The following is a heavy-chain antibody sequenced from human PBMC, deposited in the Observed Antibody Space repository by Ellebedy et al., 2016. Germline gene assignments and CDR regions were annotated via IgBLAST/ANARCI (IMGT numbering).Heavy chain of an antibody. CDR1: GGTFSSYA. Sequence: ASVKVSCKASGGTFSSYAISWVRQAPGQGLEWMGWINPNSGGTNYAQKFQGWVTMTRDTSISTAYMELSSLRSEDTAVYYCARDRTTVYGEAAYWGQGTLVTVSS. CDR3: ARDRTTVYGEAAY. V-gene: IGHV1-2*04. D-gene: IGHD4-17*01. CDR2: INPNSGGT. J-gene: IGHJ4*02.